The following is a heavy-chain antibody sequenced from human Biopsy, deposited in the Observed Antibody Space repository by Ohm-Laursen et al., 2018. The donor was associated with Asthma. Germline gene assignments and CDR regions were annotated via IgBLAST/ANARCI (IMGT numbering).Heavy chain of an antibody. CDR3: ARKAGSCISRTCYSLDF. V-gene: IGHV1-69*13. J-gene: IGHJ4*02. Sequence: SVKVSCKPLGGTFNTYVIGWVRQAPGQGLEWMGGTNSVFGTTTYPQKFQDRVTITADDSTSTVYMELSSLGSEDTAVYYCARKAGSCISRTCYSLDFWGQGTLVTVSS. D-gene: IGHD2-2*01. CDR2: TNSVFGTT. CDR1: GGTFNTYV.